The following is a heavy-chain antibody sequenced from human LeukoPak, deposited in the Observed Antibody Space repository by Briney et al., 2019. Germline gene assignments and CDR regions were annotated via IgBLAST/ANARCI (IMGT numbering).Heavy chain of an antibody. J-gene: IGHJ6*02. D-gene: IGHD2-2*01. CDR1: GFTFSSYV. Sequence: GGSLRLSCAASGFTFSSYVMHWVRQAPGKGLEYVSAISSNGGSTYYANSVKGRFTISRDNSKNTLYLQMGSLRAEDMAVYYCARDIRALVMPTYGMDVWGQGTTVTVSS. CDR2: ISSNGGST. CDR3: ARDIRALVMPTYGMDV. V-gene: IGHV3-64*01.